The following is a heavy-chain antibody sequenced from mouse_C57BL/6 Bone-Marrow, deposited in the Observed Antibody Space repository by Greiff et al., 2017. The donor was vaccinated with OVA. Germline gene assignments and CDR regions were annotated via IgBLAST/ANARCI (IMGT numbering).Heavy chain of an antibody. CDR3: ARATTMVTPGAMDY. CDR2: INPNNGGT. D-gene: IGHD2-2*01. Sequence: VQLQQSGPELVKPGASVKIPCKASGYTFTDYNMDWVKQSHGKSLEWIGDINPNNGGTIYNQKFKGKATLTVDKSSSTAYMELRSLTSEDTAVDYCARATTMVTPGAMDYWGQGTSVTVSS. CDR1: GYTFTDYN. V-gene: IGHV1-18*01. J-gene: IGHJ4*01.